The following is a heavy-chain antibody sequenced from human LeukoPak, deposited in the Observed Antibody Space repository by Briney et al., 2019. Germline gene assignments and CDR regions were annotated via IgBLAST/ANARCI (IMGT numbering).Heavy chain of an antibody. Sequence: PGGSLRLSCAASGFTFSDYYMSWIRQAPGKGLEWVSYISSSGSTIYYADSVKGRFTISRDNAKNTLYLQMNSLRAEDTAVYYCARRAGAYSHPYDYWGQGTLVTVSS. V-gene: IGHV3-11*01. CDR2: ISSSGSTI. J-gene: IGHJ4*02. CDR1: GFTFSDYY. CDR3: ARRAGAYSHPYDY. D-gene: IGHD4/OR15-4a*01.